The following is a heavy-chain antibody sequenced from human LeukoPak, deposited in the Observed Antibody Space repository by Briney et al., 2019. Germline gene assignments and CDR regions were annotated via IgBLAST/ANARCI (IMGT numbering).Heavy chain of an antibody. J-gene: IGHJ4*02. CDR1: GYTFTSYG. CDR3: ARDINSYCSSTSCYDRFDY. V-gene: IGHV1-18*01. Sequence: AASVKVSCKASGYTFTSYGISWVRQAPGQGLEWMRWISAYNGNTNYAQKLQGRVTMTTDTSTSTAYMELRSLRSDDTAVYYCARDINSYCSSTSCYDRFDYWGQGALVTVSS. D-gene: IGHD2-2*01. CDR2: ISAYNGNT.